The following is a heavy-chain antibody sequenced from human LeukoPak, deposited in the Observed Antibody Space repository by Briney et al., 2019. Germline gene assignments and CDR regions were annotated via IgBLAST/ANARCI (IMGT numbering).Heavy chain of an antibody. CDR2: ISGGSSGST. J-gene: IGHJ4*02. D-gene: IGHD4/OR15-4a*01. CDR1: GFTFSDYA. Sequence: GGSLRLSCAASGFTFSDYAMSWVRQAPGKGLEWLSVISGGSSGSTYYADSVTGRFTVSRDNSKNTLCLQMNSLRAEDTAVYYCARRAGAYSHPYDYWGQGTLVTVSS. V-gene: IGHV3-23*01. CDR3: ARRAGAYSHPYDY.